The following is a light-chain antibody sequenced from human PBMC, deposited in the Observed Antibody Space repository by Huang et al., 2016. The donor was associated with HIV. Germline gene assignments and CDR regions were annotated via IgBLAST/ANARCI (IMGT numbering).Light chain of an antibody. CDR2: GAS. CDR1: QSVNSNY. V-gene: IGKV3-20*01. CDR3: QQYGTSPT. Sequence: EIVLTQSPGTLSFSPGESATLSCRASQSVNSNYLAWYQQKPGQTPRLLIYGASSRATDIPDRFSGSGSGTEFTLTISRLEPEDFAVYYCQQYGTSPTFGGGTKVESK. J-gene: IGKJ4*01.